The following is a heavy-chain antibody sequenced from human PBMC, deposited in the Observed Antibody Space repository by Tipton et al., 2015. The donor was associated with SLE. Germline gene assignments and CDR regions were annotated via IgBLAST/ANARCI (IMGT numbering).Heavy chain of an antibody. V-gene: IGHV4-39*01. CDR1: GGSISSSSYS. D-gene: IGHD6-13*01. J-gene: IGHJ1*01. CDR2: IYYSGST. CDR3: ASGAAAGQARYFQH. Sequence: TLSLTCTVSGGSISSSSYSWGWIRQPPGKGLEWIGSIYYSGSTYYNPSLKSRVTISVDTSKNQFSLKLSSVTAADTAAYYCASGAAAGQARYFQHWGQGTLVTVSS.